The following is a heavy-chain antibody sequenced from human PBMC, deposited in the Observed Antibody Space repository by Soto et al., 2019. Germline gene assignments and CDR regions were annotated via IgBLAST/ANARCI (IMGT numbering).Heavy chain of an antibody. CDR1: GYTFTGYY. CDR2: INPNSGGT. Sequence: ASVKVSCKASGYTFTGYYMHWVRQAPGQGLEWMGWINPNSGGTNYARKFQGRVTMTRDTSISTAYMELSRLRSDDTAVYYCARGPLQLSGYSYGSLDYWGQGTLVTGSS. V-gene: IGHV1-2*02. D-gene: IGHD5-18*01. CDR3: ARGPLQLSGYSYGSLDY. J-gene: IGHJ4*02.